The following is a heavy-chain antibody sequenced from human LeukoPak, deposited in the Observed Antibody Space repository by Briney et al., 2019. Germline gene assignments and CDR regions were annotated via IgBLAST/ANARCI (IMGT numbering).Heavy chain of an antibody. CDR2: ISSSSSYI. CDR1: GFTFSSYS. Sequence: PGGFLRLSCAASGFTFSSYSMNWVRQAPGKGLEWVSSISSSSSYIYYADSVKGRFTISRDNTKNSVYLQMSSPRAEDTAVYYCAREVWGPEYWGQGTLVTVSS. D-gene: IGHD1-14*01. CDR3: AREVWGPEY. J-gene: IGHJ4*02. V-gene: IGHV3-21*01.